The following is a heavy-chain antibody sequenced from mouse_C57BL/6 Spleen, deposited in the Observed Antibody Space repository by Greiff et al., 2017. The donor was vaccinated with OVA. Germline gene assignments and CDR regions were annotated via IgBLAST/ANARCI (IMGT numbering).Heavy chain of an antibody. V-gene: IGHV5-9*01. CDR1: GFTFSSYT. CDR3: ARHYDYDGFDY. J-gene: IGHJ2*01. CDR2: ISGGGGNT. D-gene: IGHD2-4*01. Sequence: EVKLVESGGGLVKPGGSLKLSCAASGFTFSSYTMSWVRQTPEKRLEWVATISGGGGNTYYPDSVKGRFTISRDNAKNTLYLQMSSLRSEDTALYYCARHYDYDGFDYWGQGTTLTVSS.